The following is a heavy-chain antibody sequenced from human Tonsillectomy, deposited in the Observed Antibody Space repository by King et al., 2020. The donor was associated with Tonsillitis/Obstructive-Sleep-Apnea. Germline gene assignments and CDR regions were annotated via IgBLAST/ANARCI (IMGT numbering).Heavy chain of an antibody. D-gene: IGHD1-7*01. J-gene: IGHJ6*03. Sequence: VQLVQSGAEVKKPGSSVKVSCKASGGTFSSYAISWVRQVPGQGLEWMGGIIPIYGITSYAQKFQGRVTITADEATITAYMDLSSLRSEDTAVYYCARTSTGTTDMDVWGKGTTVTVSS. CDR2: IIPIYGIT. V-gene: IGHV1-69*12. CDR3: ARTSTGTTDMDV. CDR1: GGTFSSYA.